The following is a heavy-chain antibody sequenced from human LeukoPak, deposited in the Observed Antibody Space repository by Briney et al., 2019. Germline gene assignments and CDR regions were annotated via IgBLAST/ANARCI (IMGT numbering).Heavy chain of an antibody. D-gene: IGHD3-10*01. Sequence: GASVKVSCKASGYTFTGYYMHWVRQAPGQGLEWMGWINPNSGGTNYAQKFQGRVTTTRDTSISTAYMELSRLRSDDTAVYYCARSLYGSGSYFAYWGQGTLVTVSS. V-gene: IGHV1-2*02. CDR2: INPNSGGT. CDR3: ARSLYGSGSYFAY. J-gene: IGHJ4*02. CDR1: GYTFTGYY.